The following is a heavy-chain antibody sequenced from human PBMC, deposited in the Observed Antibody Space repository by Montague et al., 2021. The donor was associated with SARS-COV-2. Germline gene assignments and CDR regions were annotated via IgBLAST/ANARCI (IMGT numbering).Heavy chain of an antibody. D-gene: IGHD3-22*01. V-gene: IGHV4-39*01. CDR2: IYYSGST. CDR3: ASPTYYYDSSGSDAFDI. Sequence: SETLSLTCTVSGGSISSSSYYWGWIRQPPAKGLEWIGSIYYSGSTYYNPSLKSRVTISVDTSKNQFSLKLSSVTAADTAVYYCASPTYYYDSSGSDAFDIWGQGTMVTVSS. J-gene: IGHJ3*02. CDR1: GGSISSSSYY.